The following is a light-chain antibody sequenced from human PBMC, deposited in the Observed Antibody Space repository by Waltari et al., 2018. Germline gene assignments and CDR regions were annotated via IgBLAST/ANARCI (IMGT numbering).Light chain of an antibody. CDR2: STS. J-gene: IGKJ4*01. V-gene: IGKV1-12*01. CDR3: QQYYTSPPFS. Sequence: DIQMTQSPSSVSASVGDRVTVTCRASQGLSGWLAWYQQKPGKAPKLLIFSTSRLQSGVPSRFSGSGSGADFTLTISSLQPEDFATYSCQQYYTSPPFSFGGGTEVEI. CDR1: QGLSGW.